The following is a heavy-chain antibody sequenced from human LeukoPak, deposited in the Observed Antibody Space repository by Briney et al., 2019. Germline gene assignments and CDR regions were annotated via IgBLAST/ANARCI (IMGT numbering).Heavy chain of an antibody. D-gene: IGHD5-12*01. V-gene: IGHV4-59*01. J-gene: IGHJ4*02. Sequence: PSETLSLTCTLSGGSISTYYWSWIRQPPGKGLEWIGYIYHSGSTDYNPSLKSRVTISVDTSKNQFSLKLSSVTAADTAVYYCARGGGYASPIGYWGQGALVAVSS. CDR1: GGSISTYY. CDR2: IYHSGST. CDR3: ARGGGYASPIGY.